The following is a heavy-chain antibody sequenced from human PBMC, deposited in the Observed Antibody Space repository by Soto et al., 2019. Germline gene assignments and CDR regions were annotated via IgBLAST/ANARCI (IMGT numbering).Heavy chain of an antibody. CDR3: ARVLAVAGYYYYGMDV. CDR2: IYYSGST. V-gene: IGHV4-31*03. Sequence: SDTLSLTCTVSGGSISSDGYYWSWIRQHPGKGLEWIGYIYYSGSTYYNPSLKSRVTISVDTSKNQFSLKLSSVTAADTAVYYCARVLAVAGYYYYGMDVWGQGTTVTVSS. D-gene: IGHD6-19*01. J-gene: IGHJ6*02. CDR1: GGSISSDGYY.